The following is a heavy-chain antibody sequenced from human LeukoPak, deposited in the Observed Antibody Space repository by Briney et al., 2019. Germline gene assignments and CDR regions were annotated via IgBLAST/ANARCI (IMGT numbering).Heavy chain of an antibody. D-gene: IGHD4-17*01. CDR1: GGTFSSYA. V-gene: IGHV1-69*06. J-gene: IGHJ4*02. CDR2: IIPIFGTV. CDR3: ATFKTTVTTWWAFDY. Sequence: SVKVSCKASGGTFSSYAISWVRQAPGQGLEWMGGIIPIFGTVNYAQKFQGRVTITADKSTSTAYMELSSLRAEDTAVYYCATFKTTVTTWWAFDYWGQGTLVTVSS.